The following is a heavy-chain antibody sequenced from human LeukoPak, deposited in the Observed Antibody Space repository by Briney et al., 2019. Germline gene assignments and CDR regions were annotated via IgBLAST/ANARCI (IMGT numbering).Heavy chain of an antibody. CDR3: ASYSSSTWYGLDY. V-gene: IGHV4-4*07. CDR2: IYTSGST. D-gene: IGHD6-13*01. Sequence: SETLSLTCTVSSGSISSYYWSWIRQPAGKGLEWIGRIYTSGSTDYNPSLKSRVTMSVDTSENQFSLKLSSVTAADTAVYYCASYSSSTWYGLDYWGQGTLVTVSS. J-gene: IGHJ4*02. CDR1: SGSISSYY.